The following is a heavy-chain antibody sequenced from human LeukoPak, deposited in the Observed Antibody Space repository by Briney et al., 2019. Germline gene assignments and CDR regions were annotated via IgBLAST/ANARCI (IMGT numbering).Heavy chain of an antibody. CDR2: IASDGSST. Sequence: GGSLRLSCAASGFNFSSYWMNWVRQAPGKGLVWVSRIASDGSSTTYADSVKGRFSISRDNAKNTLYLQMNSLRVEDTAVYYCARGRPHGNDYWGQGTLVTVSS. J-gene: IGHJ4*02. CDR1: GFNFSSYW. V-gene: IGHV3-74*01. CDR3: ARGRPHGNDY. D-gene: IGHD4-23*01.